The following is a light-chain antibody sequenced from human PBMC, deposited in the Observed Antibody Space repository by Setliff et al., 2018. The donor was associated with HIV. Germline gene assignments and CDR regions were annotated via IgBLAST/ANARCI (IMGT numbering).Light chain of an antibody. J-gene: IGLJ1*01. V-gene: IGLV1-44*01. CDR3: ASWDDSLKEYV. Sequence: QSALTQPPSASGTPGQRVTISCSGSNSNIGTNTVNWYQQLPGAAPKLLIYTNSHRPSGVPDRFSGSKSGTSASPAISGLRSEDEADYYCASWDDSLKEYVFETGTKVTVL. CDR1: NSNIGTNT. CDR2: TNS.